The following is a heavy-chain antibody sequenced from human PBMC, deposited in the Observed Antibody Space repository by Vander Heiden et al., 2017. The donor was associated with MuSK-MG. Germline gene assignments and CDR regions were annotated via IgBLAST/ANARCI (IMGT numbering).Heavy chain of an antibody. CDR3: ARSGRIVGAFDI. Sequence: ELQLVESGGGLVQPGGSLRRSCAASGFTFSSYDMHWVRQATGKGLEWVSAIGTAGDTYYPGSVKGRFTISRENAKNSLYLQMNSLRAGDTAVYYCARSGRIVGAFDIWGQGTMVTVSS. V-gene: IGHV3-13*01. CDR1: GFTFSSYD. CDR2: IGTAGDT. J-gene: IGHJ3*02. D-gene: IGHD2-21*01.